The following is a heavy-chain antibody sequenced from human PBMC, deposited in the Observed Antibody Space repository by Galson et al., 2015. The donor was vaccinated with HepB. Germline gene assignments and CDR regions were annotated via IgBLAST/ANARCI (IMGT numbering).Heavy chain of an antibody. CDR2: ISSSSSTI. CDR3: ARDVRDYYDFWSGWASWYFDL. CDR1: GFTFSSYS. J-gene: IGHJ2*01. D-gene: IGHD3-3*01. Sequence: SLRLSCAASGFTFSSYSMNWVRQAPGKGLEWVSYISSSSSTIYYADSVKGRFTISRDNAKNSLYLQMNSLRDEDTAVYYCARDVRDYYDFWSGWASWYFDLWGRGTLVTVSS. V-gene: IGHV3-48*02.